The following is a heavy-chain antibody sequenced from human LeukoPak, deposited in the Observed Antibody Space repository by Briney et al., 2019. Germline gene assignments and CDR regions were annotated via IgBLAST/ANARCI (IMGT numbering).Heavy chain of an antibody. V-gene: IGHV3-23*01. Sequence: GGSLRLSCATSGFPFINYTMNWVRQAPGKGLEWVSVISGGGGRTYYADSVKGRFTISRDNSKNTLYLQMDSLRAEDTAVYYCAKDRHAPGRYCSSTSCFPFDSWGQGTLVTVSS. J-gene: IGHJ5*01. CDR1: GFPFINYT. D-gene: IGHD2-2*01. CDR3: AKDRHAPGRYCSSTSCFPFDS. CDR2: ISGGGGRT.